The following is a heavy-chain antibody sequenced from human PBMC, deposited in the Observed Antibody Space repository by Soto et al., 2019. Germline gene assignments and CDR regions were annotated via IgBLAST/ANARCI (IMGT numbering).Heavy chain of an antibody. V-gene: IGHV3-23*01. CDR3: AKSSSRAHYYAMDV. CDR2: VSASGGGT. CDR1: VFTFSSYA. D-gene: IGHD2-2*01. J-gene: IGHJ6*02. Sequence: GGCLRLSCAASVFTFSSYAMNWVRQAPGKWLEWVAGVSASGGGTSYADSVKGRFTISRDNSKDTLYLQMNSLRAEDTAVYYCAKSSSRAHYYAMDVWGQGXTFTVYS.